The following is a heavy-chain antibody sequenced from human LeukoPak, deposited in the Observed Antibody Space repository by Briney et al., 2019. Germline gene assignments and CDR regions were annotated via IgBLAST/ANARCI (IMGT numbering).Heavy chain of an antibody. Sequence: PGGSLRLSCAASGFNLSVYEVNWVRQAPGKGLEWVSSISSTSTYIHYADSVKGRFTISRDNSKNTVYLQMNSLRAEDSAVYYCAKDSRNYYLDYWGQGTLVIVSS. CDR3: AKDSRNYYLDY. CDR2: ISSTSTYI. CDR1: GFNLSVYE. J-gene: IGHJ4*02. D-gene: IGHD4-11*01. V-gene: IGHV3-21*01.